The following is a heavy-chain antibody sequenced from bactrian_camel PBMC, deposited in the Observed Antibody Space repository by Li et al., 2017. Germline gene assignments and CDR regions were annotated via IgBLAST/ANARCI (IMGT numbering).Heavy chain of an antibody. J-gene: IGHJ6*01. CDR2: IDTNGAT. Sequence: DVQLVESGGDSVQAGGSLNVSCEASRDTLSSYCTGWFRQAPGQSREGVATIDTNGATTIADSVKGRFTISQDNADKNLWLEMNNLKPDDTAMYYCATPARQYGGTWGCRLDRFGHWGQGTQVTVS. D-gene: IGHD7*01. CDR1: RDTLSSYC. V-gene: IGHV3S42*01. CDR3: ATPARQYGGTWGCRLDRFGH.